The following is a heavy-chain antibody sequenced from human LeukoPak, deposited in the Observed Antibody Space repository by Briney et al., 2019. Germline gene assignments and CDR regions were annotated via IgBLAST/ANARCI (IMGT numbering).Heavy chain of an antibody. CDR1: GFTFSSYG. V-gene: IGHV3-30*02. Sequence: AGGSLRLSCAASGFTFSSYGMHWVRQAPGKGLEWVAFIRYDGSNKYYADSVKGRFTISRDNSKNTLYLQMNSLRAEDTAVYYCAKDRNAWEQLGYWGQGTLVTVSS. D-gene: IGHD1-26*01. CDR3: AKDRNAWEQLGY. CDR2: IRYDGSNK. J-gene: IGHJ4*02.